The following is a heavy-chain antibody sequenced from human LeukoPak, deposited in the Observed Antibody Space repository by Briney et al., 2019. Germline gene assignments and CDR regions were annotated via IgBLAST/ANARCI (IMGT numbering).Heavy chain of an antibody. V-gene: IGHV4-34*01. CDR2: INHSGST. J-gene: IGHJ4*02. Sequence: SETLSLTCAVYGGSFSGYYWSWIRQPPGKGLEWIGEINHSGSTNYNPSLKSRVTISVDTSKNQFSLKLSSVTAADTAVYYCARVSIAVAGLDYWGQGTLVTVSS. D-gene: IGHD6-19*01. CDR1: GGSFSGYY. CDR3: ARVSIAVAGLDY.